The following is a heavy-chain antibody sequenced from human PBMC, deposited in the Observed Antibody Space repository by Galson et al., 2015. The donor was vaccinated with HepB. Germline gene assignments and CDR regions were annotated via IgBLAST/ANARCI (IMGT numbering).Heavy chain of an antibody. CDR2: IDGSSRYI. D-gene: IGHD2-15*01. Sequence: SLRLSCAVSGFTFSTYRMNWVRQAPGKGLEWVSFIDGSSRYIYYADSVKGRFTISRDNAKNSLYLQMNSLRAEDSAVYYCARAEYCSGGICYGAFDIWGQGTMVTVSS. J-gene: IGHJ3*02. CDR1: GFTFSTYR. V-gene: IGHV3-21*01. CDR3: ARAEYCSGGICYGAFDI.